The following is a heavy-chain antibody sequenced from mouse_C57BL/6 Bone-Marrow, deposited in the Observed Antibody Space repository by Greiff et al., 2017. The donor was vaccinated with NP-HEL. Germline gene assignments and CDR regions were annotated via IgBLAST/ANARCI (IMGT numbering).Heavy chain of an antibody. J-gene: IGHJ2*01. CDR2: IFPGSGST. CDR3: ARAPYFTTVVATDY. V-gene: IGHV1-75*01. CDR1: GYTFTDYY. Sequence: VQLQQSGPELVKPGASVKISCKASGYTFTDYYINWVKQRPGQGLEWIGWIFPGSGSTYYNEKFKGKATLTVDKSSSTAYMLLSSLTSEDSAVYFGARAPYFTTVVATDYWGQGTTLTVSS. D-gene: IGHD1-1*01.